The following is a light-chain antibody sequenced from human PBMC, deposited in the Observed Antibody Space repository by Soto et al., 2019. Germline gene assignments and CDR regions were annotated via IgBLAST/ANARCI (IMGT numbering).Light chain of an antibody. CDR1: QSISSN. CDR3: QQYNTWRQIT. V-gene: IGKV3-15*01. CDR2: GAS. Sequence: EIVMTQSPATLSVSPGERATLSCRASQSISSNLGWYQQKPGQAPRLLIYGASTRATGIPARFSGSGSGTEFTLTISSLQSEDSAVYYCQQYNTWRQITFGQGHDWRLN. J-gene: IGKJ5*01.